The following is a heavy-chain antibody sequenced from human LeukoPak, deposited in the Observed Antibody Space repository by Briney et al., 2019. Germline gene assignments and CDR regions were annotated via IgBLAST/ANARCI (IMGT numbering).Heavy chain of an antibody. CDR3: ARDSRGYYGSGSYLDY. Sequence: SETLSLTCPVSGGSVSSYYWSWIRPPAGKGLEWIGRVYTNGSTNYNPSLKSRVTMSVDTSKNQFSLKLSSVTAADTAMYYCARDSRGYYGSGSYLDYWGQGTLVTVSS. CDR2: VYTNGST. CDR1: GGSVSSYY. J-gene: IGHJ4*02. D-gene: IGHD3-10*01. V-gene: IGHV4-4*07.